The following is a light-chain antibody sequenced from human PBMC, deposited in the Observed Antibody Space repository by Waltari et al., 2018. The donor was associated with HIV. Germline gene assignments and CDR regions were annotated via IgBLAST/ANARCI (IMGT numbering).Light chain of an antibody. CDR1: TSNVGAGHD. CDR3: QSYDSTLSAVI. Sequence: QSVLTQPPSVSGAPGQRVTISCTGSTSNVGAGHDVHWYQHLLGTAPKLLINGLDSRPSGVPGRFSGSKSGTSASLAIAGLQAEDEADYYCQSYDSTLSAVIFGGGTKLTVL. CDR2: GLD. J-gene: IGLJ2*01. V-gene: IGLV1-40*01.